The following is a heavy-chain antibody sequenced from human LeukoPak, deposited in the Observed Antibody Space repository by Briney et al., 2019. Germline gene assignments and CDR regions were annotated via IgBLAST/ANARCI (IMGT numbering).Heavy chain of an antibody. CDR2: ISSSSSYI. V-gene: IGHV3-21*01. D-gene: IGHD6-19*01. CDR3: ARDEGIAVALDY. Sequence: KPGGSLRLSCAASGFTFSSYSMNWVRQAPGKGLEWVSSISSSSSYIYYADSVKGRFTISRGNAKNSLYLQMNSLRAEDTAVYYCARDEGIAVALDYWGQGTLVTVSS. CDR1: GFTFSSYS. J-gene: IGHJ4*02.